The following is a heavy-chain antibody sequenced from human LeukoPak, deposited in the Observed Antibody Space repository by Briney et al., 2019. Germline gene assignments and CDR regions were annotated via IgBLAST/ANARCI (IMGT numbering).Heavy chain of an antibody. Sequence: PGASLRLSCAASGFTFSDHYMDWVRQAPGKGLEWVGRARNKANSHTTEYAASVKGRFTISRDDSKNSLYLQMNSLKTEDTAVYYCARGPTGSYSNFDYWGQGTLVTVSS. CDR2: ARNKANSHTT. D-gene: IGHD1-26*01. CDR1: GFTFSDHY. J-gene: IGHJ4*02. V-gene: IGHV3-72*01. CDR3: ARGPTGSYSNFDY.